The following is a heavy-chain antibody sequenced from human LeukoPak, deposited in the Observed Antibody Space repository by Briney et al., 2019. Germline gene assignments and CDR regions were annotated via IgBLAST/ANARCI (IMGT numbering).Heavy chain of an antibody. CDR1: GFTFSSYS. CDR3: ARGVEMFGESRFDP. Sequence: PGGSLRLSCAASGFTFSSYSMNWVRQAPGKGLEWVSSISSSSSYIYYADSVKGRFTISRDNAKNSLYLQMNSLRDEDTAVYYCARGVEMFGESRFDPWGQGTLVTVSS. V-gene: IGHV3-21*01. CDR2: ISSSSSYI. J-gene: IGHJ5*02. D-gene: IGHD3-10*02.